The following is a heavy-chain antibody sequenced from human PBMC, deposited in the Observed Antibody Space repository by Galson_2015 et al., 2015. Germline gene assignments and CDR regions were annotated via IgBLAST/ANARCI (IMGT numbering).Heavy chain of an antibody. J-gene: IGHJ4*03. CDR1: GFTFSAYA. CDR3: ARDPQDNSGWSCYFDY. Sequence: SLRLSCAASGFTFSAYAMHWVRHAPGKGLEWVAVISYDGSKKYYADSVKGRFTISRDNSKNTLYLQMNSLRAEDTAVYYCARDPQDNSGWSCYFDYWGQGTTVTVSS. CDR2: ISYDGSKK. V-gene: IGHV3-30-3*01. D-gene: IGHD6-19*01.